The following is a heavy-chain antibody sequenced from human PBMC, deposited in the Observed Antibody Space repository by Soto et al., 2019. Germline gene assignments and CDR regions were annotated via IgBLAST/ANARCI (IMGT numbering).Heavy chain of an antibody. Sequence: SVKVSCKASGGTFSSYTISWVRQAPGQGLEWMGRIIPILGIANYAQKFQGRVTITADKSTSTAYMELSSLRSEDTAVYYCARDKFKGYDFWSGFDYWGQGTLVTVSS. V-gene: IGHV1-69*04. D-gene: IGHD3-3*01. CDR1: GGTFSSYT. J-gene: IGHJ4*02. CDR2: IIPILGIA. CDR3: ARDKFKGYDFWSGFDY.